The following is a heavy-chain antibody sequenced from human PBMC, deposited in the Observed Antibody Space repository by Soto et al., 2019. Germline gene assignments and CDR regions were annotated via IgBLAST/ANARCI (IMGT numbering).Heavy chain of an antibody. V-gene: IGHV3-30-3*01. CDR2: ISYDGSNK. D-gene: IGHD3-3*01. CDR1: GFTFSSYA. J-gene: IGHJ6*02. Sequence: QVQVVESGGGVVQPGRSLRLSCAASGFTFSSYAMHWVRQAPGKGLEWVAVISYDGSNKYYADSVKGRFTISRDNSKNTLYLQMNSLRAEDTAVYYCARETYYDFWSGPYYGMDVWGQGTTVTVSS. CDR3: ARETYYDFWSGPYYGMDV.